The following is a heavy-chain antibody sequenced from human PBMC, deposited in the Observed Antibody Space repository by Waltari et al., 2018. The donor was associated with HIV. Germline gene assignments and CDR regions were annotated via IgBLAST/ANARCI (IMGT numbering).Heavy chain of an antibody. CDR2: ISPGESDI. V-gene: IGHV5-51*01. Sequence: EVQLVQSGAEVKKPGESLKISCKGSGCSFTNYCIAWVRQMPGKGLEWMGIISPGESDIIYNPSFQGQITISGDKSISTAYMESSSVKASDPALYYWAGHVVGSSVNWFDPWGQGTLVTVSS. CDR1: GCSFTNYC. D-gene: IGHD1-26*01. J-gene: IGHJ5*02. CDR3: AGHVVGSSVNWFDP.